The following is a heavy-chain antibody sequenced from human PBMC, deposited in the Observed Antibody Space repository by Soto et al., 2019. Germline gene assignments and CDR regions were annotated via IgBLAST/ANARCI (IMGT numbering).Heavy chain of an antibody. D-gene: IGHD2-2*01. CDR2: IWYDGSNK. V-gene: IGHV3-33*01. J-gene: IGHJ6*02. CDR1: GFTFSSYG. CDR3: ARDLVVVPAAKYYGMDV. Sequence: PGGSLRLSCAASGFTFSSYGMHWVRQAPGKGLEWVAVIWYDGSNKYYADSVKGQFTISRDNSKNTLYLQMNSLRAEDTAVYYCARDLVVVPAAKYYGMDVWGQGTTVTVSS.